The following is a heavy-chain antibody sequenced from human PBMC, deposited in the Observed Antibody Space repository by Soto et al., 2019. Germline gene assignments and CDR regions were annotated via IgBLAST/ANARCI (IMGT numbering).Heavy chain of an antibody. D-gene: IGHD2-8*01. V-gene: IGHV3-21*01. Sequence: EGQLVESGVGLVKTGGSLRLSCVVSGFNFSRYTMHWVRQAPGKGLDWVSSINSGSLYIYYADSVKGRFTVSRDNAKNSVYLQVDSLRAEDTAVYYCARVYGCTTTTCHYYFDYWGRGTLVTVSS. CDR3: ARVYGCTTTTCHYYFDY. CDR1: GFNFSRYT. J-gene: IGHJ4*02. CDR2: INSGSLYI.